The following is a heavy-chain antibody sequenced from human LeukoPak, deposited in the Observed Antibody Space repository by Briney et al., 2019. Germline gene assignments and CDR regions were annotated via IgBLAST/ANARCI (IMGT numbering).Heavy chain of an antibody. V-gene: IGHV1-69*05. D-gene: IGHD6-13*01. CDR1: GGTFSSYA. CDR3: ARDPHGSSWYLGY. Sequence: SVKVSCKASGGTFSSYAISWVRQAPGQGLEWMGGIIPIFGTANYAQKFRGRVTITTDESTSTAYMELSSLRSEDTAVYYCARDPHGSSWYLGYWGQGTLVTVSS. CDR2: IIPIFGTA. J-gene: IGHJ4*02.